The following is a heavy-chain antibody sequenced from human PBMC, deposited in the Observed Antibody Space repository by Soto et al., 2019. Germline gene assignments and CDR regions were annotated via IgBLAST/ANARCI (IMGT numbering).Heavy chain of an antibody. CDR2: IFANGHT. CDR1: GGSISEKY. V-gene: IGHV4-4*07. CDR3: VASLAASGLNWLDP. J-gene: IGHJ5*02. D-gene: IGHD6-13*01. Sequence: TSETLSLTCIVSGGSISEKYWNWVRQPPGKGLEWIGLIFANGHTDYNPSLKSRVTMSVDASKNQFSLRLTSMTAADTAVYYCVASLAASGLNWLDPWGRGTLGTSPQ.